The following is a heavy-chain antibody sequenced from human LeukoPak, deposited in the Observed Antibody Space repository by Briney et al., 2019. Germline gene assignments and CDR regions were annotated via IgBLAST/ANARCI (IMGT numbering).Heavy chain of an antibody. D-gene: IGHD3-10*01. CDR2: IYYSGST. CDR3: ARHYHGSGSYYSDAFDI. CDR1: GGSISSYY. V-gene: IGHV4-59*08. Sequence: SETLSLTCTVSGGSISSYYWSWIRQPPGKGLEWIGYIYYSGSTNYNPSLKSRVTISVDTSKNQFSLKLSSVTAADTAVYYCARHYHGSGSYYSDAFDIWGQGTMVTVSS. J-gene: IGHJ3*02.